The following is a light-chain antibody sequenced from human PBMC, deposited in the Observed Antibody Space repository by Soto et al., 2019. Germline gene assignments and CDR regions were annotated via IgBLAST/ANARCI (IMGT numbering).Light chain of an antibody. CDR1: NCDVGSYNY. V-gene: IGLV2-14*01. J-gene: IGLJ2*01. CDR3: SSYTSSSTLGVV. Sequence: QSALTQPPSVSGSPGQWITISCTGTNCDVGSYNYDSWYQQHPGKAPKLMIYDVSNRPSGASNRFSGYKSGNTASLTISGLQAEDEADYYCSSYTSSSTLGVVFGGGTKLTVL. CDR2: DVS.